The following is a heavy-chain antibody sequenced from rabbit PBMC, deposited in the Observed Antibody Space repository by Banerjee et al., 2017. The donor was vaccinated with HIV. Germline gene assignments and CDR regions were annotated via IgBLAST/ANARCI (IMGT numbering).Heavy chain of an antibody. CDR1: GFDFSNYG. Sequence: LQESGGGLFQPGGSLALTCKASGFDFSNYGVSWVRQAPGKGLEWIGYIDPVFGSTYYASWVNGRFTISSHNAQNSVDLQMNSLTAADTASYFCARDLAGVISWNFNLWGPGTLVTVS. J-gene: IGHJ4*01. CDR3: ARDLAGVISWNFNL. D-gene: IGHD1-1*01. CDR2: IDPVFGST. V-gene: IGHV1S47*01.